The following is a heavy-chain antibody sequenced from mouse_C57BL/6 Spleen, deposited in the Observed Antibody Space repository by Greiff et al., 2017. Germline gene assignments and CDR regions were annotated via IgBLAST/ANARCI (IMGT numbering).Heavy chain of an antibody. CDR1: GYTFTDYY. D-gene: IGHD1-1*01. CDR2: INPNNGGT. CDR3: AWVALYYGSSYWYFDV. V-gene: IGHV1-26*01. J-gene: IGHJ1*03. Sequence: VQLQQSGPELVKPGASVKISCKASGYTFTDYYMNWVKQSHGKSLAWIGAINPNNGGTSYNQKFKGKATLTVDNSSSTAFMEFRSLASEDSAGYYCAWVALYYGSSYWYFDVWGTGTTVTVSS.